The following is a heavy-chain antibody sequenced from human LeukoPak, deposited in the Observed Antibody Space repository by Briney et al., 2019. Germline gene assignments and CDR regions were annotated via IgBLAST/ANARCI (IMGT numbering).Heavy chain of an antibody. V-gene: IGHV3-74*01. D-gene: IGHD6-6*01. CDR1: GFTFSSYW. CDR3: AKDIAARPGYNWFDP. CDR2: INSDGSST. J-gene: IGHJ5*02. Sequence: GGSLRLSCAASGFTFSSYWMHWVRQAPGKGLVWVSRINSDGSSTSYADSVKGRFTISRDNSKNTLYLQMNSLRAEDTAVYYCAKDIAARPGYNWFDPWGQGTLVTVSS.